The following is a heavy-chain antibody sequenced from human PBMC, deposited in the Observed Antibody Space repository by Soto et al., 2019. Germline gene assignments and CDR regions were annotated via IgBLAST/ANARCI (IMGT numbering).Heavy chain of an antibody. CDR2: ISSSSTI. Sequence: GGSLRLSCAASGFTFSSYSMNWVRQAPGKGLEWVSYISSSSTIYYADSVKGRFTISRDNAKNSLYLQMNSLRAEDTTVYYCARDSLTIHRNYPYYYYYYMDVWGKGTTVTVSS. CDR1: GFTFSSYS. D-gene: IGHD4-4*01. CDR3: ARDSLTIHRNYPYYYYYYMDV. V-gene: IGHV3-48*01. J-gene: IGHJ6*03.